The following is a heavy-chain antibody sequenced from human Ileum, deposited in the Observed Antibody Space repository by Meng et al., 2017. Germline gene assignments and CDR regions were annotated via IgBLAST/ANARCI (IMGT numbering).Heavy chain of an antibody. CDR1: RFRFEFYG. J-gene: IGHJ4*02. Sequence: QVQLLESGGGVVQPGGSLRLPCAAARFRFEFYGMHWVRQAPGKGLEWVAVISHDGGSEYYADSVKGRFTISRDNSKNTLFLQLKSLRVEDTAVYYCVRDVASYTGNYAFASWGRGTLVTVSS. V-gene: IGHV3-30*03. CDR2: ISHDGGSE. D-gene: IGHD1-26*01. CDR3: VRDVASYTGNYAFAS.